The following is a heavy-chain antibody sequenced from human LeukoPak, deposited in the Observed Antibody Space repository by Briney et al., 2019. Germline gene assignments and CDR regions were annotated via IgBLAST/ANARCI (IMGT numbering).Heavy chain of an antibody. CDR2: ISYDGSNK. CDR1: GFTFGDYA. D-gene: IGHD3-9*01. V-gene: IGHV3-30*04. CDR3: AKDHRHFDWLSPAYYFDY. Sequence: GRSLRLSCTASGFTFGDYAMSWVRQAPGKGLEWVAVISYDGSNKYYADSVKGRFTISRDNSKNTLYLQMNSLRAEDTAVYYCAKDHRHFDWLSPAYYFDYWGQGTLVTVSS. J-gene: IGHJ4*02.